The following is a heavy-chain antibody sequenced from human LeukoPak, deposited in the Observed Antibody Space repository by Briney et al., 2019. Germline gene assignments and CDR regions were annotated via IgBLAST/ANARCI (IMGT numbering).Heavy chain of an antibody. CDR1: GFSLSTYW. Sequence: GGSLRLSCAASGFSLSTYWMSWVRQAPGKGLEWVANIGKDGTGNHYVDSVKGRFTISRDNAKNSLYLQMNSLRVDDTAVYYCARDLDYYATDYWGQGTLVTVSS. D-gene: IGHD3/OR15-3a*01. CDR2: IGKDGTGN. CDR3: ARDLDYYATDY. V-gene: IGHV3-7*01. J-gene: IGHJ4*02.